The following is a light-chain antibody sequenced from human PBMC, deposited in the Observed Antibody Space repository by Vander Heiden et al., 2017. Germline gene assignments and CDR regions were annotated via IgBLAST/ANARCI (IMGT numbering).Light chain of an antibody. V-gene: IGKV3-11*01. CDR3: QQRNSWPT. Sequence: PGERATLPCRASQSIDTYLAWYQQRPGQPPRLLISDAFNKAAGVPARFSGSGSGTDFTLTITSLQPEDFAVYYCQQRNSWPTFGQGTKVEIK. CDR2: DAF. J-gene: IGKJ1*01. CDR1: QSIDTY.